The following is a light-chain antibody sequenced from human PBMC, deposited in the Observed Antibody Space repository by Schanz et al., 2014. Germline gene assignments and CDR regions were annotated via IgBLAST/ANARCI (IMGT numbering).Light chain of an antibody. J-gene: IGKJ3*01. CDR1: QSVSSN. CDR2: DTS. Sequence: EIVMTQSPATLSVSPGERATLSCRASQSVSSNLAWYQQKPGQAPRLLLYDTSSRATGIPDRFSGSGSGTDFTLTISSLQPEDFATYYCQQSYRTLFTFGPGTKVDIK. V-gene: IGKV3D-15*01. CDR3: QQSYRTLFT.